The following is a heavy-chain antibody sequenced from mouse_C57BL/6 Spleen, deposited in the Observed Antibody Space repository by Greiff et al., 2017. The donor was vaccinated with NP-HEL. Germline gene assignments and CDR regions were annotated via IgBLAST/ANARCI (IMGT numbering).Heavy chain of an antibody. CDR2: ISDGGSYT. CDR3: ARDRGYYGSSYVDY. Sequence: EVKLVESGGGLVKPGGSLKLSCAASGFTFSSYAMSWVRQTPEKRLEWVATISDGGSYTYYPDNVKGRFTISRDNAKNNLYLQMRHLKSEDTAMYYCARDRGYYGSSYVDYWGQGTTLTVSS. J-gene: IGHJ2*01. CDR1: GFTFSSYA. V-gene: IGHV5-4*01. D-gene: IGHD1-1*01.